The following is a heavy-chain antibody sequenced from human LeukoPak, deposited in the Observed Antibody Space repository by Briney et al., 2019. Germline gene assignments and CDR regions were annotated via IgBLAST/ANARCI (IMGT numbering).Heavy chain of an antibody. CDR3: ARDWDCSGGSCYNDY. D-gene: IGHD2-15*01. V-gene: IGHV4-4*07. Sequence: KPSETLSLTCTVSGDSISSYYWSWIRQPAGKGLEWIGRIYTSGSTNYNPSLKSRVTMSADTSKNQFSLKLSSVTAADTAVYYCARDWDCSGGSCYNDYWGQGTLVTVSS. CDR1: GDSISSYY. CDR2: IYTSGST. J-gene: IGHJ4*02.